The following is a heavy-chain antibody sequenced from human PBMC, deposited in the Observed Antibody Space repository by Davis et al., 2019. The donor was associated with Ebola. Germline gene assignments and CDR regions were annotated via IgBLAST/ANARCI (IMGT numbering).Heavy chain of an antibody. D-gene: IGHD3-10*01. J-gene: IGHJ4*02. CDR3: ARKTESDY. Sequence: GESLKISCTDSVITFSSYAMTWVRQAPGKGLEWVAVMSFDGSHTHHGDSVKGRFTISRDNSKNTLYLQMNSLRAEDTAVYYCARKTESDYWGQGTLVTVSS. V-gene: IGHV3-30*03. CDR1: VITFSSYA. CDR2: MSFDGSHT.